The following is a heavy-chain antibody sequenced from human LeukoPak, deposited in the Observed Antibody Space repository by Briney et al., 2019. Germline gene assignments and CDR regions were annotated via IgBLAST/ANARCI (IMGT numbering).Heavy chain of an antibody. Sequence: PAGGSLRLSCAASGFTFSSYGMHWVRQAPGKGLEWVAFIRYDGSNKYYADSVKGRFTISRDNSKNTLYLQMYSLRAEDTAVYYCAKDFNSIFGVPSGGYWGQGTLVTVSS. D-gene: IGHD3-3*01. CDR3: AKDFNSIFGVPSGGY. J-gene: IGHJ4*02. CDR1: GFTFSSYG. CDR2: IRYDGSNK. V-gene: IGHV3-30*02.